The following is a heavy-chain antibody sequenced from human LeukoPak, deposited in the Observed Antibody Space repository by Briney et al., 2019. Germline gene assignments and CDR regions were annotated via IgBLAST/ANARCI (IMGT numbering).Heavy chain of an antibody. V-gene: IGHV2-70*11. D-gene: IGHD5-18*01. Sequence: SGPTLVNPTQTLTLTCTFSGFSLSTSGMCVSWIRQPPGKALEWLARIDWDDDKYYSTSLKTRLTISKDTSKNQVVLTMTNMAPVDTATYYCARIRWGAAMVYYYGMDVWGQGTTVTVSS. J-gene: IGHJ6*02. CDR3: ARIRWGAAMVYYYGMDV. CDR2: IDWDDDK. CDR1: GFSLSTSGMC.